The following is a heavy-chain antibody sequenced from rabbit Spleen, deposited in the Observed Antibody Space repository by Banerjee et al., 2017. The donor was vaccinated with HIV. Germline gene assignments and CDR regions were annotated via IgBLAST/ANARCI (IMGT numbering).Heavy chain of an antibody. CDR2: IYTGRSGST. CDR1: GFDLSQNYV. V-gene: IGHV1S45*01. J-gene: IGHJ6*01. CDR3: ARDTGSSFSTYGMDL. D-gene: IGHD8-1*01. Sequence: QEQLEESGGGLVKPGGTLTLTCKASGFDLSQNYVMCWVRQAPGKGLEWIACIYTGRSGSTYYASWATGRFTCSKASSTTVTLQMTSLTAADTATYFCARDTGSSFSTYGMDLWGPGTLVTVS.